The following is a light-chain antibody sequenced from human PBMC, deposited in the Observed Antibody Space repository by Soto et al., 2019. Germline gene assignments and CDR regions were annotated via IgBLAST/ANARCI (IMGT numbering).Light chain of an antibody. CDR1: SSDVGGYNY. CDR2: EVT. CDR3: TSYTSSSSPAV. Sequence: QSALTQPASVSGSPGQSITISCTGTSSDVGGYNYVSWYQQHPGKAPKLMIYEVTNRPSGVSNRFSGSKSGNTASLTISGLPDEDEDDYYCTSYTSSSSPAVFGGGTQLTVL. V-gene: IGLV2-14*01. J-gene: IGLJ7*01.